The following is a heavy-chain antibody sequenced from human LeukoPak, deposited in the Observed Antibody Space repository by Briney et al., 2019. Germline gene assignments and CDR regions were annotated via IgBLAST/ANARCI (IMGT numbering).Heavy chain of an antibody. D-gene: IGHD3-22*01. CDR2: ISAYNGNT. CDR3: ARGRWDGDSSGYYYDWFDP. J-gene: IGHJ5*02. V-gene: IGHV1-18*01. CDR1: GYTFTSYG. Sequence: ASVEVSCKASGYTFTSYGISWVRQAPGQGLEWMGWISAYNGNTNYAQKLQGRVTMTTDTSTSTAYMELRSLRSDDTAVYYCARGRWDGDSSGYYYDWFDPWGQGTLVTVSS.